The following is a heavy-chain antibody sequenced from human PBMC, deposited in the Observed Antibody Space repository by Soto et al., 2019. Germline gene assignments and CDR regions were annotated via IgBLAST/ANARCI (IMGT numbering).Heavy chain of an antibody. V-gene: IGHV4-4*07. CDR1: SNSMRTYF. Sequence: PYNPSNTWTAFSNSMRTYFGNWTRQSAEKGLEWIGRISATGTTTPIPSLKSRITLSVDTSKNEFSLNLKFVTAADTAVYFCERAQSGAADFWGPGTLVS. CDR3: ERAQSGAADF. D-gene: IGHD7-27*01. CDR2: ISATGTT. J-gene: IGHJ3*01.